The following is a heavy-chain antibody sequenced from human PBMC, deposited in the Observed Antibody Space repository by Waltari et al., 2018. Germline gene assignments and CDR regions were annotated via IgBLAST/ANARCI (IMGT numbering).Heavy chain of an antibody. J-gene: IGHJ4*02. CDR2: INHSGST. V-gene: IGHV4-34*01. CDR1: GGSFSGYY. D-gene: IGHD3-10*01. CDR3: ARAMVRGVRGPVGY. Sequence: QVQLQQWGAGLLKPSETLSLTCAVYGGSFSGYYWSWIRQPPGKGLEWIGEINHSGSTNYSPPLKSRVTISVDTSKNQFSLKLSSVTAADTAVYYCARAMVRGVRGPVGYWGQGTLVTVSS.